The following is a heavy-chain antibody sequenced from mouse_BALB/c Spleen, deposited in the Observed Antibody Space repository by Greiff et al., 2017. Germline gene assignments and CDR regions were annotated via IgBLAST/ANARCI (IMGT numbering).Heavy chain of an antibody. J-gene: IGHJ4*01. CDR1: GYSITSDYA. Sequence: EEKLMESGPGLVKPSQSLSLTCTVTGYSITSDYAWNWIRQFPGNKLEWMGYISYSGSTSYNPSLKSRISITRDTSKNQFFLQLNSVTTEDTATYYCARSLYYEGGYWGQGTSVTVSS. V-gene: IGHV3-2*02. D-gene: IGHD1-1*02. CDR2: ISYSGST. CDR3: ARSLYYEGGY.